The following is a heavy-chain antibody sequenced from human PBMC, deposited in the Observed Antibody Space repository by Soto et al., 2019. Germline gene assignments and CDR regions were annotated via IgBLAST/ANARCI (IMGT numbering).Heavy chain of an antibody. V-gene: IGHV3-7*01. J-gene: IGHJ4*02. CDR2: IRGAVSER. D-gene: IGHD5-12*01. Sequence: EVQLVESGGGLVQPGGSLRLSCAASGFTFGDYWMSWVRQGPGKGVEWVANIRGAVSERYYLDSVKGRCSIARDNGRNSLNLQMNSLRAEDSAVYDFARSQVAIPGHDWGQGSLVTVSS. CDR1: GFTFGDYW. CDR3: ARSQVAIPGHD.